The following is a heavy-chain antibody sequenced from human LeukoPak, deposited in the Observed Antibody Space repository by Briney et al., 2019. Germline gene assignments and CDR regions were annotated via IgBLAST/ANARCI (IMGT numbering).Heavy chain of an antibody. J-gene: IGHJ4*02. Sequence: SETLSLTCTVSGGSISSSSYYWGWIRQPPGKGLEWIGSIYYSGSTYYNPSLKSRVTISVDTSKNQFSLKLSSVTAADTAVYYCARDGGFDSSSSRRMQTDYWGQGTLVTVSS. CDR2: IYYSGST. D-gene: IGHD6-6*01. V-gene: IGHV4-39*02. CDR3: ARDGGFDSSSSRRMQTDY. CDR1: GGSISSSSYY.